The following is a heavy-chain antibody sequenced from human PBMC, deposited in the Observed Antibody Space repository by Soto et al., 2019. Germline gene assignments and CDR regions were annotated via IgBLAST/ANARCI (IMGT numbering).Heavy chain of an antibody. CDR1: GGSISSYY. J-gene: IGHJ3*02. CDR2: IYYSGST. D-gene: IGHD1-26*01. Sequence: SETLSLTCSVSGGSISSYYWSWIRQHPGKGLEWIGYIYYSGSTNYNPSLKSRVTISVDTSKNQFSLKLSSVPAADTAVYYCARGGGSYVLGPPGYAFDIWGQGTMVTVSS. V-gene: IGHV4-59*01. CDR3: ARGGGSYVLGPPGYAFDI.